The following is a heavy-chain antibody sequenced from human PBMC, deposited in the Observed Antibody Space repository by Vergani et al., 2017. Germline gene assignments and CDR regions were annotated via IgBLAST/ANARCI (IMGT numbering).Heavy chain of an antibody. V-gene: IGHV3-48*01. CDR3: ARSGRDSXGYTTRYYYYGMDV. D-gene: IGHD3-22*01. CDR2: ISSSSSTI. Sequence: EVQLVESGGGLVQPGGSLRLSCAASGFTFSSYSMNWVRQAPGKGLEWVSYISSSSSTIYYADSVKGRFTISRDNAKNSLYLQMNSLRAEDTAVYYCARSGRDSXGYTTRYYYYGMDVWGQGTTVTVSS. CDR1: GFTFSSYS. J-gene: IGHJ6*02.